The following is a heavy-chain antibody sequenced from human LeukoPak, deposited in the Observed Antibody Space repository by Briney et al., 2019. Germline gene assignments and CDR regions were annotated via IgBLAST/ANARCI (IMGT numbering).Heavy chain of an antibody. J-gene: IGHJ4*02. CDR2: ITSSGDDI. Sequence: AGGSLRLSCAASGFTFSDYYMSWIREAPGKGLEWAAYITSSGDDIYYADSVKGRFTISRDNAKNALFLRMSSLRVEDTATYYCASDIVATSGDFWGQGTLVSVSS. CDR3: ASDIVATSGDF. CDR1: GFTFSDYY. V-gene: IGHV3-11*01. D-gene: IGHD5-12*01.